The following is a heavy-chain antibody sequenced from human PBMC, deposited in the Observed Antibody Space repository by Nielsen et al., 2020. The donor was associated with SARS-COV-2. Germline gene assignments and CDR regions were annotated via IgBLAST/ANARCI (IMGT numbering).Heavy chain of an antibody. CDR1: GFTFSSYG. CDR3: AKDRGDSSSQGDYYYYYGMDV. CDR2: ISYDGSNK. J-gene: IGHJ6*02. Sequence: GESLKISCAASGFTFSSYGMHWVRQASGKGLEWVAVISYDGSNKYYADSVKGRFTISRDNSKNTLYLQMNSLRAEDTAAYYCAKDRGDSSSQGDYYYYYGMDVWGQGTTVTVSS. D-gene: IGHD6-13*01. V-gene: IGHV3-30*18.